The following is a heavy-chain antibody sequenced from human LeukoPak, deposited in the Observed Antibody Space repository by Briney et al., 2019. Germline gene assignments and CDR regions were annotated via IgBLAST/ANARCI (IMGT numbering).Heavy chain of an antibody. V-gene: IGHV4-34*01. CDR2: INHSGST. J-gene: IGHJ4*02. CDR1: GGSFSGYY. D-gene: IGHD6-13*01. CDR3: ARFITAAGIDY. Sequence: PSETLSLTCAVYGGSFSGYYWSWIRQPPGKGLEWIGEINHSGSTNYNPSLKSRVAISVDTSKNQFSLKLNSVTAADTAVYYCARFITAAGIDYWGQGTLVTVSS.